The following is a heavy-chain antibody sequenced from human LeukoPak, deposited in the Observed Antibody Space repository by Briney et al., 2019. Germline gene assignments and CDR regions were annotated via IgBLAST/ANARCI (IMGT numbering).Heavy chain of an antibody. Sequence: PSETLSLTCSVSGGSVGSNHWSWVRQPPGKGLEWIGYISYSGDTKYNPSLKSRLSMSVDTSKNQCSLMLTSVTAADTAVYYCARGSGWYPHWGQGTLVTVSS. J-gene: IGHJ1*01. CDR1: GGSVGSNH. CDR2: ISYSGDT. V-gene: IGHV4-59*02. CDR3: ARGSGWYPH. D-gene: IGHD6-19*01.